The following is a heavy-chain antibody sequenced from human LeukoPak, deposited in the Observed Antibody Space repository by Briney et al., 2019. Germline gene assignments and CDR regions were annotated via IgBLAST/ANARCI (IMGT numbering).Heavy chain of an antibody. V-gene: IGHV5-51*01. CDR1: GYSFNSNW. Sequence: GESLKISCKGSGYSFNSNWIAWVRQMPGKGLEWVGIIYPGDSDTRYSPSFQGQVTISADKSTSTAYLQWSSLKASDTAMYYCARPGYSGYTIDYWGQGTLVTVSS. J-gene: IGHJ4*02. CDR3: ARPGYSGYTIDY. D-gene: IGHD5-12*01. CDR2: IYPGDSDT.